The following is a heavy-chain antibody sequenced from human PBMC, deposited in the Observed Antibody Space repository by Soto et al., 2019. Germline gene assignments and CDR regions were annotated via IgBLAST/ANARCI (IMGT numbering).Heavy chain of an antibody. CDR1: GGTFNSYT. J-gene: IGHJ4*02. V-gene: IGHV1-69*02. D-gene: IGHD3-10*01. Sequence: QVQLVQSGAEVKKPGSSVKVSCTASGGTFNSYTINWVRQAPGQGLEWVGRVNPIVGMSNSAQKFQGRVTITEDKSTSKAYMDLTSLKSEDTAVYYCATCYGSGSAHFDSWGQGTLVTVSS. CDR3: ATCYGSGSAHFDS. CDR2: VNPIVGMS.